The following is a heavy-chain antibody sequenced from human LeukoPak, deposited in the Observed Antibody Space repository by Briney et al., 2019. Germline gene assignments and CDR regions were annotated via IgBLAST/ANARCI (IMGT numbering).Heavy chain of an antibody. D-gene: IGHD4-17*01. CDR3: ARDYGDYATGGY. CDR1: GYTLTELS. J-gene: IGHJ4*02. CDR2: FDPEDGET. V-gene: IGHV1-24*01. Sequence: ASVKVSCKVSGYTLTELSMHWVRQAPGKGLEWMGGFDPEDGETIYAQKFQGRVTMTRDTSTSTVYMELSSLRSEDTAVYYCARDYGDYATGGYRGQGTLVTVSS.